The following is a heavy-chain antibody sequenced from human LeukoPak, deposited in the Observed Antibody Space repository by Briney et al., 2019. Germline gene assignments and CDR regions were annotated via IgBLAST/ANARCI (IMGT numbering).Heavy chain of an antibody. D-gene: IGHD6-19*01. J-gene: IGHJ4*02. V-gene: IGHV3-48*02. Sequence: GGSLRLSCAASGFTFSSYSMNWVRQAPGKGLEWVSYISSSSSTIYYADSVKGRFTISRDNAKNSLYLQMNSPRDEDTAVYYCASRGSIAVANFIDYWGQGTLVTVSS. CDR2: ISSSSSTI. CDR3: ASRGSIAVANFIDY. CDR1: GFTFSSYS.